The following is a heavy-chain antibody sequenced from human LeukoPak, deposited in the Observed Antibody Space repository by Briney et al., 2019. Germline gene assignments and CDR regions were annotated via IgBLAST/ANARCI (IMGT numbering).Heavy chain of an antibody. J-gene: IGHJ4*02. D-gene: IGHD3-10*01. CDR3: ARLVHYYGSGSYYP. CDR1: GGSISTSNYY. Sequence: SETLSLTCTVSGGSISTSNYYWGWIRQPPGKGLEWIGSIYYSGSTYYNPSLKSRVTISVDTSKNQFSLKLSSVTAADTAVYYCARLVHYYGSGSYYPWGQGTLVTVSS. CDR2: IYYSGST. V-gene: IGHV4-39*01.